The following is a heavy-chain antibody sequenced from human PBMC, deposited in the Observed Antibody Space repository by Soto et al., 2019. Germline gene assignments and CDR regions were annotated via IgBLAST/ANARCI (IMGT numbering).Heavy chain of an antibody. Sequence: QVQLVESGGGVVQPGRSLRLSCAASGFTFSSYGMHWVRQAPGKGLEWVAVIWYDGSNKYYADSVKGRFTISRDNSKNTLYLQRKSLRVEDTAVYYCAREVRKWSGKNYYYYYGMDVWGQGTTVTVSS. CDR2: IWYDGSNK. D-gene: IGHD3-3*01. J-gene: IGHJ6*02. CDR3: AREVRKWSGKNYYYYYGMDV. CDR1: GFTFSSYG. V-gene: IGHV3-33*01.